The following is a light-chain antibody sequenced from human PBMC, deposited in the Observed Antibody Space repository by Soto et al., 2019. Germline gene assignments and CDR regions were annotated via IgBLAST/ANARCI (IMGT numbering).Light chain of an antibody. V-gene: IGKV1-39*01. CDR1: QAIHSY. CDR2: ATS. CDR3: QQRET. Sequence: MTQSPSSLSASVGDRVTITCRASQAIHSYLNWYQQKPGKAPNLLIFATSTLQSGVPSRFSGSGSGTDFTLTISSLQPEDFATYYCQQRETFGPGTKVDIK. J-gene: IGKJ3*01.